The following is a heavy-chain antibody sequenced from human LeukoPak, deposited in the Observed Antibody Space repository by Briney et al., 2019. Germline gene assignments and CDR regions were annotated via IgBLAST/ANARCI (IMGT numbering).Heavy chain of an antibody. CDR1: GYTFTGYY. CDR2: INPNSGGT. J-gene: IGHJ4*02. V-gene: IGHV1-2*02. CDR3: ARGDVYWDY. Sequence: VASVRVSCKTSGYTFTGYYMHWVRQAPGQGLDWMGWINPNSGGTNYAQNFQDRVSMTRDTSTSTAYMELTNLRSDDTAVYYCARGDVYWDYWGQGTQVTVSS.